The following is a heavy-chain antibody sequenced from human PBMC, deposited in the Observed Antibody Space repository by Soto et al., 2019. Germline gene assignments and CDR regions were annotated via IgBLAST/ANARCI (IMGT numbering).Heavy chain of an antibody. J-gene: IGHJ5*02. Sequence: GGSLRLSCAASGFTFSSYAMSWVRQAPGKGLEWVSAISGSGGSTYYADSVKGRFTISRDNSKNTLYLQMNSLRAEDTAVYYCARNLGYDFWSGYQETSVNWFDPWGQGTLVTVSS. CDR3: ARNLGYDFWSGYQETSVNWFDP. CDR2: ISGSGGST. D-gene: IGHD3-3*01. V-gene: IGHV3-23*01. CDR1: GFTFSSYA.